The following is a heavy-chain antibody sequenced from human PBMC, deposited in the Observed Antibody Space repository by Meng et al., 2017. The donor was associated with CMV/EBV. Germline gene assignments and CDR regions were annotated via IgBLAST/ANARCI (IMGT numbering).Heavy chain of an antibody. CDR1: GFTFSSYS. V-gene: IGHV3-21*01. Sequence: GGSLRLSCAASGFTFSSYSMNWVRQAPGKRLEWVSSISSSSSYIYYADSVKGRFTISRDNAKNSLYLQMNSLRAEDTAVYYCAREGGWELVDYWGQGTLVTVSS. J-gene: IGHJ4*02. CDR3: AREGGWELVDY. CDR2: ISSSSSYI. D-gene: IGHD1-26*01.